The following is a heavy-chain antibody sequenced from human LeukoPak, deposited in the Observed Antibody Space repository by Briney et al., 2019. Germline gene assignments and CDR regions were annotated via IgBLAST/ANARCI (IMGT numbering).Heavy chain of an antibody. CDR2: ISAYNGNT. D-gene: IGHD1-20*01. J-gene: IGHJ4*02. CDR1: GYTFTSYG. CDR3: ARELKYNWNDVTIDY. V-gene: IGHV1-18*01. Sequence: ASVKVSCKASGYTFTSYGISWVRQAPGQGLEWMGWISAYNGNTNYAQKLLGRVTMTTDTSTSTAYMELRSLRSDDTAVYYCARELKYNWNDVTIDYWGQGTLVTVSS.